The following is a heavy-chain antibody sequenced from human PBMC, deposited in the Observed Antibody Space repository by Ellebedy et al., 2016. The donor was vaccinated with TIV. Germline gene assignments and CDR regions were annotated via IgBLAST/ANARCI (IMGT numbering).Heavy chain of an antibody. CDR1: GFIFSDYY. CDR2: ISSSVTPI. J-gene: IGHJ5*02. D-gene: IGHD1-26*01. Sequence: GGSLRLSCAASGFIFSDYYMSWIRKAPGKGLEWISYISSSVTPIYYADSVKGRFTISRDNAKNSLDLQMNSLRADDTAVYYCARDTRFIDQRHNWFDPWGQGAQVTVSS. CDR3: ARDTRFIDQRHNWFDP. V-gene: IGHV3-11*01.